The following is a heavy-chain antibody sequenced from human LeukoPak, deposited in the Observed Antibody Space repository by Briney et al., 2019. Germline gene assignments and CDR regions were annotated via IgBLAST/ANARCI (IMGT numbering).Heavy chain of an antibody. D-gene: IGHD3-22*01. V-gene: IGHV4-34*01. Sequence: SETLSLTCAVYGGSFSGYYWSWIRQPPGKGLEWIGEINHSGSTNYNPSLKSRVTISVDTSKNQFSLKLSSVTAADTAVYYCARLSYYYDSRGYYPPGYGMDVWGQGTTVTVSS. J-gene: IGHJ6*02. CDR2: INHSGST. CDR1: GGSFSGYY. CDR3: ARLSYYYDSRGYYPPGYGMDV.